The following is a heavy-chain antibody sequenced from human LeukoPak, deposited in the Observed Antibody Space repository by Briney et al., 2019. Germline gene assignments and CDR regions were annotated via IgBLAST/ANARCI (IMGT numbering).Heavy chain of an antibody. Sequence: GGSLRLSCAASGFTFSSYAMSWVRQAPGKGLEWVSAISGSGGSTYYADSVKGRFTISRDNSKNTLYLQMNSLRAEDTAVYYCAKDAVPAAISANWFDPWGQGTLVTVSP. V-gene: IGHV3-23*01. D-gene: IGHD2-2*01. CDR2: ISGSGGST. CDR1: GFTFSSYA. CDR3: AKDAVPAAISANWFDP. J-gene: IGHJ5*02.